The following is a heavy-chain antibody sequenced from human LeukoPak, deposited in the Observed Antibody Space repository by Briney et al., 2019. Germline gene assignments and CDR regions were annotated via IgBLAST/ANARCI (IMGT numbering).Heavy chain of an antibody. CDR1: GYTLTELS. CDR2: FDPEDGET. J-gene: IGHJ4*02. Sequence: ASVKVSCKVSGYTLTELSMHWVRQAPGKGLEWMGGFDPEDGETIYTQKFQGRVTMTEDTSTDTAYMGLSSLRSEDTAVYYCATVSYGGSYFLDYWGQGTLVTVSS. CDR3: ATVSYGGSYFLDY. V-gene: IGHV1-24*01. D-gene: IGHD1-26*01.